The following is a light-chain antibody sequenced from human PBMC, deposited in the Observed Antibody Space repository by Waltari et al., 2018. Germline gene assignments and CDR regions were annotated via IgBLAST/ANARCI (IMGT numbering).Light chain of an antibody. Sequence: DIQMTQSPSSLSASVGDRVPITCQASQDISNYLNWYQQKPGKAPNPLIYDASNLETGVPSRFSGSGSGTDFTSTISSLQPEDIATYYCQQYDNLPPLTFGGGTKVEIK. CDR3: QQYDNLPPLT. J-gene: IGKJ4*01. V-gene: IGKV1-33*01. CDR2: DAS. CDR1: QDISNY.